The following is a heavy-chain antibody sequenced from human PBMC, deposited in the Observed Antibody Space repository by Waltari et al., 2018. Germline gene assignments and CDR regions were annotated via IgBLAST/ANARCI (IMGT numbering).Heavy chain of an antibody. Sequence: QVQLQQWGAGLLKPSETLSLTCAVYGGSFSGYYWSWIRQPPGKGLEWIGEINRSGSTNYSPSLKSRVTLSGDTSKNQFSLKLSSVTAADTAVYYCARANGGMAARKNKYNWFDPWGQGTLVTVSS. CDR3: ARANGGMAARKNKYNWFDP. CDR1: GGSFSGYY. D-gene: IGHD6-6*01. CDR2: INRSGST. J-gene: IGHJ5*02. V-gene: IGHV4-34*01.